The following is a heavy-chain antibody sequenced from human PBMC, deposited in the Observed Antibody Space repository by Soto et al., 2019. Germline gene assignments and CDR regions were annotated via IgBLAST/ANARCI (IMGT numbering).Heavy chain of an antibody. CDR3: ARDSSLYSSSWYPEWFAP. CDR2: IIPIFGTA. CDR1: GGTFSSYA. D-gene: IGHD6-13*01. Sequence: QVQLVQSGAEVKKPGSSVKVSCKASGGTFSSYAISWVRQAPGQGLEWMGGIIPIFGTANYAQKFQGRVTITADESTSTAYMELSSLRSEDTAVYYCARDSSLYSSSWYPEWFAPWGQGTLVTVSS. J-gene: IGHJ5*02. V-gene: IGHV1-69*12.